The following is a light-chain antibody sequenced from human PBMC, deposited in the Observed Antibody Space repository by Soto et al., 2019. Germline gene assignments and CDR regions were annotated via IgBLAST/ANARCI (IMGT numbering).Light chain of an antibody. J-gene: IGKJ4*01. CDR1: QNIHNH. Sequence: EKLMSQSPATLSVSPGERVTLSCRASQNIHNHMSWFLQKPGQAPRLVINDAIIRAADAPARVSGSWSGTEFTHTLNNLQSEDGAVYYCQQYDAWPLTVGGGTKVEIK. CDR2: DAI. V-gene: IGKV3-15*01. CDR3: QQYDAWPLT.